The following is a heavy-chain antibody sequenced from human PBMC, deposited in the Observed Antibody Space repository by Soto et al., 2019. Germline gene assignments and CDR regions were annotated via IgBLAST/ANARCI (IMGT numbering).Heavy chain of an antibody. J-gene: IGHJ4*02. CDR1: GFRFSDHS. CDR3: ARLPKGSLVTA. V-gene: IGHV3-48*02. D-gene: IGHD2-21*02. Sequence: GGSLRLSCVASGFRFSDHSMTWVRQSPGKGLQWIACISSSSDNIYYAESVRGRFTVPRDNAKNALFLEMNSLRDDDTATYYCARLPKGSLVTAWGQGTRVTVSS. CDR2: ISSSSDNI.